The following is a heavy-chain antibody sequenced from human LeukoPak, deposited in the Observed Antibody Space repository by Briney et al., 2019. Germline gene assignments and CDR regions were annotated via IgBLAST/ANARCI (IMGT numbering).Heavy chain of an antibody. J-gene: IGHJ6*02. D-gene: IGHD2-8*01. V-gene: IGHV3-48*01. CDR2: ISCSSSTI. CDR1: GFAFSSYS. CDR3: ARVMEDCTNGVCQIYYYYGMDV. Sequence: PGGSLRLSSAASGFAFSSYSMSCVRQAPGKGLEWVSYISCSSSTIYYAASVKGRFTISRDNAKNSLYLQMNSLRAEDTAVYYCARVMEDCTNGVCQIYYYYGMDVWGQGTTV.